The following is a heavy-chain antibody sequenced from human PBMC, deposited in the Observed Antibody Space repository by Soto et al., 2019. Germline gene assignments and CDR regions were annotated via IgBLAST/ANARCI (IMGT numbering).Heavy chain of an antibody. CDR3: AIARCSGGSCYPYYFDY. CDR2: IIPIFGTA. Sequence: QVQLVQSGAEVKKPGSSVKVSCKASGGTFSSYAISWVRQAPGQGLEWMGGIIPIFGTANYAQKFQGRVTITADESTSTAYMELRSLRSDDTAVYYCAIARCSGGSCYPYYFDYWGQGTLVTVSS. D-gene: IGHD2-15*01. J-gene: IGHJ4*02. CDR1: GGTFSSYA. V-gene: IGHV1-69*01.